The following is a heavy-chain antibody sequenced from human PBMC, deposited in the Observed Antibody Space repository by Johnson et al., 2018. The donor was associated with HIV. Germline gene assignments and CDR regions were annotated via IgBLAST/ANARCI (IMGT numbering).Heavy chain of an antibody. Sequence: VQLVESGGGLVQPGRSLRLSCAASGFTFSYYGIHWVRQAPGKGLEWVAVISYAGSDKYYSDSVKGRFTISRDNSKNTLYLQMNSLRAGDTAVYYCARVTNDAFDIWGQGTMVTVSS. CDR2: ISYAGSDK. V-gene: IGHV3-33*05. J-gene: IGHJ3*02. CDR1: GFTFSYYG. CDR3: ARVTNDAFDI.